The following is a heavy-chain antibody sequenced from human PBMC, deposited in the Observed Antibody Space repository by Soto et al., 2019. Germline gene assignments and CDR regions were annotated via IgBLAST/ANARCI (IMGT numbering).Heavy chain of an antibody. J-gene: IGHJ6*03. CDR1: GGSISSYY. D-gene: IGHD3-3*01. CDR2: IYYSGST. V-gene: IGHV4-59*01. CDR3: ARATIDDFWSGPMGVISYMDV. Sequence: SETLSLTCTVSGGSISSYYWSWIRQPPGKGLEWIGYIYYSGSTNYNPSLKSRVTISVDTSKNQFSLKLSSVTAADTAVYYCARATIDDFWSGPMGVISYMDVWGKGTTVTVSS.